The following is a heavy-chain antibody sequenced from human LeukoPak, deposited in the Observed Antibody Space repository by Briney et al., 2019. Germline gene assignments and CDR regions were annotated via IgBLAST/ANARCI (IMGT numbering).Heavy chain of an antibody. V-gene: IGHV4-4*02. J-gene: IGHJ4*02. CDR2: IYHSGST. Sequence: SETLSLTCAVSGGSISSSNWWSWVRQPPGKGLEWIGEIYHSGSTNYKPSLKSRVTISVDKSKNQFSLKLSSVTAADTAVYYCARWYYYDSSGYFDYWGQGTLVTVSS. CDR3: ARWYYYDSSGYFDY. D-gene: IGHD3-22*01. CDR1: GGSISSSNW.